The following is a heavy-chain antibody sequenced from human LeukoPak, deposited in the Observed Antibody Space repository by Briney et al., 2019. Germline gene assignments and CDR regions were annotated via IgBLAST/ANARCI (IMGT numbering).Heavy chain of an antibody. D-gene: IGHD2/OR15-2a*01. CDR1: GYRFTSYD. CDR2: MSPDSGNT. Sequence: GASVKVSCKTSGYRFTSYDVNWVRQAPGQGRLEWLGWMSPDSGNTGYAQNFQGRVSFSRNTSASTAYLELSSLLSQDTAVYYCATTIEGLGFDSWGQGTLLTVSS. V-gene: IGHV1-8*01. CDR3: ATTIEGLGFDS. J-gene: IGHJ4*02.